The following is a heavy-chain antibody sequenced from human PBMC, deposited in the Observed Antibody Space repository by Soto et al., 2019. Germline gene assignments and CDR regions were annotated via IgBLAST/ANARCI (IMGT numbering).Heavy chain of an antibody. Sequence: PSETLSLTCAVSGGSISSSNWWSWVRQPPGKGLEWIGEIYHSGSTNYNPSLKSRVTISVDKSKNQFSLKLSSVTAADTAVYYCASSPDCSSTSCYLGGQTDVWGQGTTVTVSS. CDR3: ASSPDCSSTSCYLGGQTDV. CDR1: GGSISSSNW. V-gene: IGHV4-4*02. CDR2: IYHSGST. D-gene: IGHD2-2*01. J-gene: IGHJ6*02.